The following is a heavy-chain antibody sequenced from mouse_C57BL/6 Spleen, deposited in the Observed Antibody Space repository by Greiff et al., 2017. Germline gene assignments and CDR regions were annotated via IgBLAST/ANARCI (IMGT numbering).Heavy chain of an antibody. CDR3: ARESLQLYYFDY. J-gene: IGHJ2*01. Sequence: EVKLVESGGGLVKPGGSLKLSCAASGFTFSSYAMSWVRQTPEKRLEWVATISDGGSYTYYPDNVKGRFTISRDNAKNNLYLQMSHLKSEDTAMYYCARESLQLYYFDYWGQGTTLTVSS. CDR2: ISDGGSYT. CDR1: GFTFSSYA. D-gene: IGHD4-1*02. V-gene: IGHV5-4*01.